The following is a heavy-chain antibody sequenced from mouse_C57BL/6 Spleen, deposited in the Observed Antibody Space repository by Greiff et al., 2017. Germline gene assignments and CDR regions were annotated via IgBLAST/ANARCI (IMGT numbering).Heavy chain of an antibody. V-gene: IGHV14-1*01. CDR2: IDPEDGDT. CDR3: TTGGYGNFEGVAY. J-gene: IGHJ3*01. D-gene: IGHD2-1*01. CDR1: GFTITDYY. Sequence: VQLKQSGAELVRPGASVKLSCTASGFTITDYYMHWVKQRPEQGLEWIGRIDPEDGDTEYAPKFQGKATMTADTSSNTAYLQLSSLTSEDTAVYYGTTGGYGNFEGVAYWGQGTLVTVSA.